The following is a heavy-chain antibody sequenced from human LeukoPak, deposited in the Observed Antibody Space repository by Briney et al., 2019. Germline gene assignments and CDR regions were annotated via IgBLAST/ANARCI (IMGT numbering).Heavy chain of an antibody. CDR3: ARDLGYSSSS. CDR2: ISSSSSTI. V-gene: IGHV3-48*04. D-gene: IGHD6-13*01. CDR1: GFTFSSYS. J-gene: IGHJ4*02. Sequence: GGSLRLSCAASGFTFSSYSMNWVRQAPGKGLEWVSYISSSSSTIYYADSVKGRFTISRDNAKNSLYLQMNSLRAEDTAVYYCARDLGYSSSSWGQGTLVTVSS.